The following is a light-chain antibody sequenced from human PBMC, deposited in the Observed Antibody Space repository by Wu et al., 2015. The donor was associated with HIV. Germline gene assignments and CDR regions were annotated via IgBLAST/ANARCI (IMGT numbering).Light chain of an antibody. J-gene: IGKJ5*01. CDR3: QQSSSALIT. V-gene: IGKV1-39*01. CDR2: AAS. Sequence: DIQMTQSPSSLSTSVGDRVTLTCRASQSIGTYLHWYQQKPGKAPKLLIYAASNLKSGVPSRFSGSGSGTDFTLTINGLQPEDFATYYCQQSSSALITFGQGTRLDIK. CDR1: QSIGTY.